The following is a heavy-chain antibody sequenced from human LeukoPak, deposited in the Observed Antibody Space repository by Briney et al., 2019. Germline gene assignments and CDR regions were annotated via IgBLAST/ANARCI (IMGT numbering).Heavy chain of an antibody. Sequence: SEPLSLTCTLSGRSINSYYWSWIRQTPGKGLEWIGYISYSGSTNYNPSLKSRVTISLGTSKNQFFLKLNSVTAADTALYYCARGNADWGQGTLVSVSS. J-gene: IGHJ4*02. CDR3: ARGNAD. V-gene: IGHV4-59*01. CDR1: GRSINSYY. CDR2: ISYSGST.